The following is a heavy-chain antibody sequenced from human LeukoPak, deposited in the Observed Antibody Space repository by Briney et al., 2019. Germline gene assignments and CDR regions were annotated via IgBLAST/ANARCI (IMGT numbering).Heavy chain of an antibody. D-gene: IGHD3-22*01. CDR3: EGTYYYDSSDDY. CDR1: GFTFGSCG. Sequence: PGGSLRLSCAASGFTFGSCGMYWVRQAPGKGLEWVAFIRYDGSNKYYADSVKGRFTISRDNSKNTLYLQMNSLRAEDTAVYYCEGTYYYDSSDDYWGQGTLVTVSS. CDR2: IRYDGSNK. V-gene: IGHV3-30*02. J-gene: IGHJ4*02.